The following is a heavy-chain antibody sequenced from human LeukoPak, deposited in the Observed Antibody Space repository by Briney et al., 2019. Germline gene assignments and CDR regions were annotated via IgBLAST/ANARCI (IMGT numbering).Heavy chain of an antibody. CDR3: AKDYSTSWWFYY. CDR1: GFTFSSYA. D-gene: IGHD6-13*01. CDR2: ISGSGGST. Sequence: GGSLRLSCDASGFTFSSYAMTWVRQAPGKGLEWVSAISGSGGSTYYADSVKGRFTISRDNSKNTLYLQMNSLRAEDTAIYYCAKDYSTSWWFYYWGQGTLVTVSS. V-gene: IGHV3-23*01. J-gene: IGHJ4*02.